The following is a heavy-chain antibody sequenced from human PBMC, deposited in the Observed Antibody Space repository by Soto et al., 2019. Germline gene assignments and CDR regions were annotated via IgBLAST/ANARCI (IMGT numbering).Heavy chain of an antibody. D-gene: IGHD3-10*01. CDR1: GYSFANYT. CDR2: LNPDTAST. J-gene: IGHJ4*02. V-gene: IGHV1-3*01. Sequence: QVQRVQSGAEVKKPGSSVTVSCKASGYSFANYTIHWVRQAPGQGLECRGWLNPDTASTKFSPKFQVRVIITRDKSANTASMQLPSLPSEDTALYYCARGGGYYGSGAYYRGYFDHWGLGTLVAVSS. CDR3: ARGGGYYGSGAYYRGYFDH.